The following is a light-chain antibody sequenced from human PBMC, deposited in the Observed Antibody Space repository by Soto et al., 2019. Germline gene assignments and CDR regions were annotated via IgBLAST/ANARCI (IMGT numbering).Light chain of an antibody. Sequence: EIVLTQSPGTLSLSPGERATLSCRASQSVRSSYLAWYQQKPGQAPRLLIYSASSRATGIPDRFSGGGSGTDFTLTISRLEPEDFAVYYCQQHGSSPLTFGGGTKVEIK. V-gene: IGKV3-20*01. CDR3: QQHGSSPLT. J-gene: IGKJ4*01. CDR1: QSVRSSY. CDR2: SAS.